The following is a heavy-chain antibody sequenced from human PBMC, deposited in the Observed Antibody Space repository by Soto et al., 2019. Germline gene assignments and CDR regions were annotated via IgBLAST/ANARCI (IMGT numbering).Heavy chain of an antibody. D-gene: IGHD1-26*01. J-gene: IGHJ4*02. CDR2: IYNSGDT. Sequence: QVQLQESGPGLVKPSETLSVTCTVSGDSISDFYWSWIRQPAGKGLEWIGRIYNSGDTKYNPSFKSRVTMSGDTSKNQFSLNLISVTAADTAVYYCARSGGTFNLEYWGLGTLVTVSA. CDR1: GDSISDFY. V-gene: IGHV4-4*07. CDR3: ARSGGTFNLEY.